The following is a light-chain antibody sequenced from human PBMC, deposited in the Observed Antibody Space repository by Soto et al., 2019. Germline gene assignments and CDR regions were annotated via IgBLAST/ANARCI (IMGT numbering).Light chain of an antibody. J-gene: IGKJ4*01. CDR3: QQFSRYPLT. CDR2: AAS. V-gene: IGKV1-9*01. CDR1: QGINNY. Sequence: DIQLTQSPSFLSASVGDRVTITCRASQGINNYLAWYQQRPGTAPKLLIYAASTLQSGIPSRFSGSGSGTDFTLTISSLQPEDFATYYCQQFSRYPLTFGGGTQVEIK.